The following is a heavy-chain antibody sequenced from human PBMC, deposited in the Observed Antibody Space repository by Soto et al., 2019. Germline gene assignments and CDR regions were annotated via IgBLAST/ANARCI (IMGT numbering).Heavy chain of an antibody. CDR2: ISGSGGST. Sequence: GGSLRLSCAASGFTFSNYGMSWVRQAPGKGLEWVSVISGSGGSTYYAESVKGRFTLSRDNSKNTVYLQMNSLRAEDTAVYYCAKDSPVGAHLLRDLHGWGQGTLVTVSS. D-gene: IGHD2-15*01. V-gene: IGHV3-23*01. CDR3: AKDSPVGAHLLRDLHG. CDR1: GFTFSNYG. J-gene: IGHJ1*01.